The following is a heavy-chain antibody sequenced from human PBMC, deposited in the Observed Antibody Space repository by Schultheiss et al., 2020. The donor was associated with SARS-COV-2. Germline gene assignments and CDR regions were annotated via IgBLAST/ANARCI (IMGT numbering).Heavy chain of an antibody. V-gene: IGHV1-46*01. CDR2: INPSGGST. CDR1: GYTFTGYY. CDR3: ARDPTGTTGYFDY. Sequence: GESLKISCKASGYTFTGYYIHWVRNVPGQGLEWMGIINPSGGSTSYAQKFQGRVTMTRDTSTSTAYMELSSLRSEDTAVYYCARDPTGTTGYFDYWGQGTLVTVSS. D-gene: IGHD1-1*01. J-gene: IGHJ4*02.